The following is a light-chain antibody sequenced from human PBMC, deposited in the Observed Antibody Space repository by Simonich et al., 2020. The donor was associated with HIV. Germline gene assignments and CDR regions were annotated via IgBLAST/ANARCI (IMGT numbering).Light chain of an antibody. V-gene: IGKV1-39*01. Sequence: DIQMTQSPSSLSASVGERVTITCRASQSISNYLNWYQQKPGTAPKLLIYAASTLQSGVPSRFSGSGSGTDFTLTISSLQPEDFAAYYCQQSYSSPDTFGQGTKLDIK. CDR3: QQSYSSPDT. CDR1: QSISNY. CDR2: AAS. J-gene: IGKJ2*01.